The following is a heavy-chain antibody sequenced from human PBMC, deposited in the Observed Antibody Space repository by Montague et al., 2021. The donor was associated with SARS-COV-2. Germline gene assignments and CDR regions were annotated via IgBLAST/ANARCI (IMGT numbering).Heavy chain of an antibody. V-gene: IGHV3-21*01. J-gene: IGHJ6*02. CDR2: ISSSSSYI. Sequence: SLRLSCAASGFTFSSYSMNWVRQAPGKGLEWVSSISSSSSYIYYADSVKGRFTISRDNAKNSLYLRMNSLRAEDTAVYYCARGPYSSDQLFHYYYGMDVWGQGTTVTVSS. CDR1: GFTFSSYS. D-gene: IGHD6-19*01. CDR3: ARGPYSSDQLFHYYYGMDV.